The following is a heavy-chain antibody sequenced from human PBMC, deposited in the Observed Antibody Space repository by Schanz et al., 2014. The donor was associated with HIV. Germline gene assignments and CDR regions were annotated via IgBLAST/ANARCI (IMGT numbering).Heavy chain of an antibody. V-gene: IGHV3-30*03. CDR1: GFTFDSYG. CDR3: ARALGRFRLYHLDY. Sequence: QVQLVESGGGVVQPGRSLRLSCAASGFTFDSYGIHWVRQAPGKGLEWVAVISYDGSNKKYADSVRGRITISRDNSKNTLYLQMNSLRADDTAVYYCARALGRFRLYHLDYWGQGTLVTVSS. J-gene: IGHJ4*02. D-gene: IGHD3-16*01. CDR2: ISYDGSNK.